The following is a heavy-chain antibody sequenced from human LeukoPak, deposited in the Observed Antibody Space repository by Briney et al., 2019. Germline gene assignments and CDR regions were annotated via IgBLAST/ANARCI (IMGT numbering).Heavy chain of an antibody. D-gene: IGHD2/OR15-2a*01. J-gene: IGHJ3*02. CDR1: GFTFSSRDW. V-gene: IGHV3-20*04. CDR3: ASSYYAYTAFDI. Sequence: GGSLRLSCVASGFTFSSRDWMTWVRQAPGKGLEWVSAINWNGGSTGYGDSVKGRFTISRDNAKNSLYLQTNSLRAEDTALYYCASSYYAYTAFDIWGQGTMVTVSS. CDR2: INWNGGST.